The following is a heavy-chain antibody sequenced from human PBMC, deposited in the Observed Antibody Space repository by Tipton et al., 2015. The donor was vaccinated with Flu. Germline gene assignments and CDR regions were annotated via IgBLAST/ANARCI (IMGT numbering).Heavy chain of an antibody. V-gene: IGHV4-39*07. CDR3: ARTDLAYCGGDCC. D-gene: IGHD2-21*02. CDR2: IYYSGST. J-gene: IGHJ3*01. Sequence: LRLSCTVSGGSISSSSYYWGWIRQPAGRGLEWIGSIYYSGSTRYNPSLKSRVTISIDTSKNQFYLKLSSVTAADAAVYYCARTDLAYCGGDCCWGQGTIVTVSS. CDR1: GGSISSSSYY.